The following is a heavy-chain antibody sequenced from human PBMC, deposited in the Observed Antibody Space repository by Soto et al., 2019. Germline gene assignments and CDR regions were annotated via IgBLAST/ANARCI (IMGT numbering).Heavy chain of an antibody. CDR3: ATEFRDFDWLLGLFQD. Sequence: ASVKVSCKVSAYTLTELSMHWVRQAPGKGLEWMGGFDPEDGETIYAQKFQGRVTMTEDTSTDTAYMELSSLRSEDTAVYYCATEFRDFDWLLGLFQDWGQGTLVTVSS. CDR2: FDPEDGET. CDR1: AYTLTELS. J-gene: IGHJ1*01. V-gene: IGHV1-24*01. D-gene: IGHD3-9*01.